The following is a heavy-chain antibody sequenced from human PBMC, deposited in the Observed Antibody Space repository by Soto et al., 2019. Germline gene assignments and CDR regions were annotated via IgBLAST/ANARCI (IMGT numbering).Heavy chain of an antibody. Sequence: LRLSCAASGFTFNICWMTWVRQAPGKGLEWVADIKQDGNEKNYVDSVKGRFTVSRDNAKNTLYLQMNSLRVEDTAVYYCVREGKGNGWPDYWGQGNLVTVSS. CDR2: IKQDGNEK. V-gene: IGHV3-7*03. J-gene: IGHJ4*02. CDR3: VREGKGNGWPDY. CDR1: GFTFNICW. D-gene: IGHD6-19*01.